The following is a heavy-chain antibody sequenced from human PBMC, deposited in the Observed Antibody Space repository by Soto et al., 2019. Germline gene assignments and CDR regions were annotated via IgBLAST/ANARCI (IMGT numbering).Heavy chain of an antibody. CDR1: GGSISSGDYY. J-gene: IGHJ5*02. D-gene: IGHD1-1*01. CDR2: IYYSGST. Sequence: QVQLQEWGPGLVKPSQTLSLTCTVSGGSISSGDYYWSWIRQPPGKGLEWIAYIYYSGSTFYNPSLKSRVTISVDTSKNQFSLRLSSVTPADTAVYYCAREEHRQMGWFDPWGQGTLVTVSS. V-gene: IGHV4-30-4*01. CDR3: AREEHRQMGWFDP.